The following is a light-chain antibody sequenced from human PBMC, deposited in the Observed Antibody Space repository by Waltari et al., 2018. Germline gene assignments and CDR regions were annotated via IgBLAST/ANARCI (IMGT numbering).Light chain of an antibody. V-gene: IGKV3-20*01. CDR2: SAS. CDR1: QSVLRA. J-gene: IGKJ1*01. Sequence: EIVLTQFPATLSFSLGESAPVPCRASQSVLRALAWYQQKPGQAPKLLIYSASTRDTGIPERFSGSGSGTEFSLTISRLEPDDFAIYYCQHYKRLPVTFGQGTKVEI. CDR3: QHYKRLPVT.